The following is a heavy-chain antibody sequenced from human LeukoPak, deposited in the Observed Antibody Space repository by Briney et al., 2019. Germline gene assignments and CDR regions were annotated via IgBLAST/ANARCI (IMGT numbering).Heavy chain of an antibody. CDR3: AKTWQIAVAGTPYYFDY. J-gene: IGHJ4*02. V-gene: IGHV3-23*01. CDR2: ISGSGGST. D-gene: IGHD6-19*01. Sequence: GGSLRLSCAASGFTFSSYAMSWVRQAPGKGLEWVSAISGSGGSTYYADSVKGRFTISRDNSKNTLYLQMNSLRAEDTAVYYCAKTWQIAVAGTPYYFDYWGQGTLVTVSS. CDR1: GFTFSSYA.